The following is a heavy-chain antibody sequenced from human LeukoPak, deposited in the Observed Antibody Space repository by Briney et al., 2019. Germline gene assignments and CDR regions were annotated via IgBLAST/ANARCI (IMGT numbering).Heavy chain of an antibody. J-gene: IGHJ4*02. CDR3: AKMVHTEQWLVPFDY. V-gene: IGHV3-23*01. D-gene: IGHD6-19*01. Sequence: GGSLSLSCAASGFTFSNFAMNWVRHAPGKGLEGGSTISGSGGSTYYADSEKARFTISRENSKNTLYLQMNSLRDEDTAVYYCAKMVHTEQWLVPFDYWGQGTLVTVSS. CDR2: ISGSGGST. CDR1: GFTFSNFA.